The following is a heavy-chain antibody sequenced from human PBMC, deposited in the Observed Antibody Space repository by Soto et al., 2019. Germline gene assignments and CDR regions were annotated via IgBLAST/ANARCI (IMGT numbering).Heavy chain of an antibody. V-gene: IGHV1-69*04. CDR3: ARDLGVREYNWFDP. J-gene: IGHJ5*02. CDR2: IIPILGIT. Sequence: SVKVSCKASGGTFSSYTISWVRQAPGQGLEWMGRIIPILGITNYAQKFQGRVTITADKSTSTAYMELSSLRSEDTAVYYCARDLGVREYNWFDPWGQGTLVTVSS. CDR1: GGTFSSYT. D-gene: IGHD3-10*01.